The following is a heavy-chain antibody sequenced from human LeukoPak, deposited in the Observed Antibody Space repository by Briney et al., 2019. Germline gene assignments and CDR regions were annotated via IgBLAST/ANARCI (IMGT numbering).Heavy chain of an antibody. J-gene: IGHJ4*02. V-gene: IGHV6-1*01. Sequence: SQTLSLTCAISGDSVSSNSAAWNWIRPSPSRGLEWLGRTYYRSKWYNDYAVSVKSRITINPDTSKNQFSLQLNSVTPEDTAVYYCARDRVIGGQQLVMGPYYFDYWGQGTLVTVSS. CDR1: GDSVSSNSAA. D-gene: IGHD6-13*01. CDR3: ARDRVIGGQQLVMGPYYFDY. CDR2: TYYRSKWYN.